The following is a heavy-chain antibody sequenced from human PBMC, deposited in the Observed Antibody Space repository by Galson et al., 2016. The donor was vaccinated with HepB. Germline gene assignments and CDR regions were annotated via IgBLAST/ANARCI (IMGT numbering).Heavy chain of an antibody. J-gene: IGHJ4*02. Sequence: SLRLSCAASGFTFSSYGMSWVRQAPRKGLEWVSGISGSGGNTYYADSVKGRFAISRDNSKNTLYLQMNSLRAEDTAVYYCAKIKGGWVADYWGQGTLVTVSS. CDR3: AKIKGGWVADY. CDR2: ISGSGGNT. V-gene: IGHV3-23*01. CDR1: GFTFSSYG. D-gene: IGHD2-15*01.